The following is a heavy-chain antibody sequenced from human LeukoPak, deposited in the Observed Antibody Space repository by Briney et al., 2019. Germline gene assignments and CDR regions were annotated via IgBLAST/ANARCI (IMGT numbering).Heavy chain of an antibody. V-gene: IGHV3-21*01. CDR3: ARAPTVSVGYCSSASCQADY. J-gene: IGHJ4*02. Sequence: GGSLRLPCAGSGFTFSRYTFNWVRQAPGRGLEWVSAISGDSKYIYYTDSVKGRFTISRDNARNSVYLQMNSLGVEDTAVYYRARAPTVSVGYCSSASCQADYWGQGTLVTVSS. D-gene: IGHD2-2*01. CDR1: GFTFSRYT. CDR2: ISGDSKYI.